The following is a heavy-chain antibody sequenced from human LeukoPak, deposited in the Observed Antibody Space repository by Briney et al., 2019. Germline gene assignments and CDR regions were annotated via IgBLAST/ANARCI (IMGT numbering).Heavy chain of an antibody. CDR3: AAQHLPRRGVGGAFDM. D-gene: IGHD3-10*01. V-gene: IGHV3-7*01. Sequence: GGSLRLSCAADGFTFSNYWLSWVRQAPWKGLEWVANIKHDESEKYYVDSVKGRFTISRDNGRNSLYLQMNSLRAEDTAVYYCAAQHLPRRGVGGAFDMWGQGTLVTVSS. CDR1: GFTFSNYW. CDR2: IKHDESEK. J-gene: IGHJ3*02.